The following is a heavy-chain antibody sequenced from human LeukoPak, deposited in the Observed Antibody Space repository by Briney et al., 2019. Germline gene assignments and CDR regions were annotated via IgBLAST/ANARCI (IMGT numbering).Heavy chain of an antibody. Sequence: ASVKVSCKASGYTFTGYYMHWVRQAPGQGLEWMGWINPNSGGTNYAQKFQGRVTMTRDTSISTAYMELSSLRSEDTAVYYCATVRAAYCGGDCHSGFDYWGQGTLVTVSS. V-gene: IGHV1-2*02. CDR2: INPNSGGT. J-gene: IGHJ4*02. CDR1: GYTFTGYY. D-gene: IGHD2-21*02. CDR3: ATVRAAYCGGDCHSGFDY.